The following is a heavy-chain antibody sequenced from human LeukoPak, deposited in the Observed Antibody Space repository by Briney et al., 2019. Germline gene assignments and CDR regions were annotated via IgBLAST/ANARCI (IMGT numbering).Heavy chain of an antibody. Sequence: SETLSLTCAVYGGSFSGYYWGWIRQPPGKGLEWIGSIYYSGGTYYNPSLKSRVTISVDTSKNQFSLKLSSVTAAETAVYYCAREGRYRYGYNEYHLYMDIWGKGTTVTVSS. D-gene: IGHD5-18*01. J-gene: IGHJ6*03. CDR1: GGSFSGYY. CDR2: IYYSGGT. CDR3: AREGRYRYGYNEYHLYMDI. V-gene: IGHV4-34*01.